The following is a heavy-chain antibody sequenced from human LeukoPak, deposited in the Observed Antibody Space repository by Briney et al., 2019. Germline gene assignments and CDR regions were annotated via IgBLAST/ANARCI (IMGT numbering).Heavy chain of an antibody. Sequence: PSETLSLTCTVSGGSISTSSYYWGWIRQPPGKGLECIGNIYYSGSTYYNPSLKSRVTISVDTSKTQFSLKLTSVTAADTAVYYCATLSGDSSGYYSNRRADYWGQGTLVTVSS. D-gene: IGHD3-22*01. CDR1: GGSISTSSYY. CDR2: IYYSGST. CDR3: ATLSGDSSGYYSNRRADY. V-gene: IGHV4-39*01. J-gene: IGHJ4*02.